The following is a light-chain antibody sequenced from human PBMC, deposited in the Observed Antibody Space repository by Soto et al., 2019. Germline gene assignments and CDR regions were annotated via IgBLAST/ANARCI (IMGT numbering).Light chain of an antibody. CDR3: QQSGSSPKT. CDR2: GAS. CDR1: QSVSSSY. J-gene: IGKJ1*01. V-gene: IGKV3-20*01. Sequence: EIVLTQSPGTLSLSPGERATLSCRASQSVSSSYLAWYQQKPGQAPRLLIYGASSRATGIPDRFSGSWSGTDFTLTISRLEPDDFAVYYCQQSGSSPKTFGQGTKVEIK.